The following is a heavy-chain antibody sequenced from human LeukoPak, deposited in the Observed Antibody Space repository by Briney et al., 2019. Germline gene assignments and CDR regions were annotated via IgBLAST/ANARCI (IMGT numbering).Heavy chain of an antibody. CDR2: IYYSGST. CDR1: GGSISSYY. V-gene: IGHV4-59*01. D-gene: IGHD2-2*02. J-gene: IGHJ5*02. Sequence: SETLSLTCTLSGGSISSYYWRWIRQPPGKGLEWIGYIYYSGSTNYNPSLKSRVTISVDTSKNQFSLKLSSVTAADTAVYYCARGIVVVPAAILIGWFDPWGQGTLVTVSS. CDR3: ARGIVVVPAAILIGWFDP.